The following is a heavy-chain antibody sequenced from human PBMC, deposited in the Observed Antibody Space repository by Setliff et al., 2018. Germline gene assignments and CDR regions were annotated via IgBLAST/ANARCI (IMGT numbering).Heavy chain of an antibody. CDR1: GYRLIEVS. CDR3: ARGAYDSYYFDY. D-gene: IGHD3-16*01. Sequence: RASVKVSCKVSGYRLIEVSMHWVRQAPGKGLEWMGGFDPEDEETVYAQKFQGRVTMTEDTSTDTAYMELRSLRSDDTAVYYCARGAYDSYYFDYWGQGTLVTVSS. CDR2: FDPEDEET. J-gene: IGHJ4*02. V-gene: IGHV1-24*01.